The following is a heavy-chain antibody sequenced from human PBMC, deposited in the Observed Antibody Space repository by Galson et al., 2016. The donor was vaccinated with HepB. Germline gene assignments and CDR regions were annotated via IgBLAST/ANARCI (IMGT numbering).Heavy chain of an antibody. D-gene: IGHD3-9*01. V-gene: IGHV3-30*18. Sequence: SLRLSCAASGFTFSHNGMHWVRQAPGKGLEWVAVISYDGSNKYYADSVKGRFTISRDNSKNTLYLQMNSLRAEDTAVYYCAKDVLIRYFDWQGGMDVWGQGTTVTVSS. CDR3: AKDVLIRYFDWQGGMDV. CDR1: GFTFSHNG. J-gene: IGHJ6*02. CDR2: ISYDGSNK.